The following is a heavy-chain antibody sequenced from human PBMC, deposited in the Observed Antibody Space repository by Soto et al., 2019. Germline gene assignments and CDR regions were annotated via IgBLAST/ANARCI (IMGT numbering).Heavy chain of an antibody. V-gene: IGHV4-59*01. CDR2: IYYSGNT. CDR3: ARGPYYYYFGLDV. J-gene: IGHJ6*02. Sequence: PSETLSLTCFVSGASISSNYWSWVRQPPGKGLEWIGYIYYSGNTNYNPSLKRRVIISIATTKNHIFLKLSSVTAADTAVYYCARGPYYYYFGLDVWGQGTTVTVSS. CDR1: GASISSNY.